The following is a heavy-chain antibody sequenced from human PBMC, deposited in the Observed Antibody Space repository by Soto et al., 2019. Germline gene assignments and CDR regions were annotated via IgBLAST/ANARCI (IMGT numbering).Heavy chain of an antibody. CDR1: GFTLTSYN. CDR2: TSTSSTYI. D-gene: IGHD3-3*01. V-gene: IGHV3-21*01. J-gene: IGHJ6*02. CDR3: ARVGRFLGTYDFYGMDV. Sequence: EVQLVESGGGLVKPGGSLRLSCAASGFTLTSYNMNWVRRAPGKGLEWVSFTSTSSTYIHYADSVKGRFTISRDNAKNSLYLQMNSLRAEDTAVYYCARVGRFLGTYDFYGMDVWGQGTTVTVSS.